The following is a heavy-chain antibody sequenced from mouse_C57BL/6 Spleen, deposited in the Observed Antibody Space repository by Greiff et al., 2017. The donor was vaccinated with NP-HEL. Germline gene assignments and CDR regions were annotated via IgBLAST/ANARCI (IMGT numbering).Heavy chain of an antibody. V-gene: IGHV5-17*01. CDR2: ISSGSSTI. Sequence: EVQRVESGGGLVKPGGSLKLSCAASGFTFSDYGMHWVRQAPEKGLEWVAYISSGSSTIYYADTVKGRFTISRDNAKNTLFLQMTSLRSEDTAMYYCARGTTVVAHYYAMDYWGQGTSVTVSS. J-gene: IGHJ4*01. D-gene: IGHD1-1*01. CDR1: GFTFSDYG. CDR3: ARGTTVVAHYYAMDY.